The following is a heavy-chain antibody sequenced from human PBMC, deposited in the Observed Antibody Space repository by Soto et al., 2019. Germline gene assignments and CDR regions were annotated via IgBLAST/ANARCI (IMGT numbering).Heavy chain of an antibody. D-gene: IGHD3-10*01. V-gene: IGHV1-18*01. J-gene: IGHJ4*02. CDR2: INAYNGNT. CDR3: ARDAPPFGY. Sequence: QVQLVQSGAEVKKPGASVKVSCKASGYTFTSYGISWVRQAPGQGLEWMGWINAYNGNTNYAQKLQGRVTMTTDTSXXXAXXXLXXXXXXXXXXXXCARDAPPFGYWGQGTLVTVSS. CDR1: GYTFTSYG.